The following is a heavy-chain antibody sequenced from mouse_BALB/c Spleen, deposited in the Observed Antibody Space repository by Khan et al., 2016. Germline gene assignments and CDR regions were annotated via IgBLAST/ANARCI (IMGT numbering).Heavy chain of an antibody. Sequence: QIQLVQSGPELKKPGETVKISCKASGYTFTNYGMNWVKQAPGKGLKWMGWINTYTGEPTYADDFKGRFAFSLETSASTAYLQLNNLKNEDTATYFCARRSIYYDYDGFAYWGQGTLVTVSA. CDR2: INTYTGEP. J-gene: IGHJ3*01. D-gene: IGHD2-4*01. CDR3: ARRSIYYDYDGFAY. V-gene: IGHV9-3-1*01. CDR1: GYTFTNYG.